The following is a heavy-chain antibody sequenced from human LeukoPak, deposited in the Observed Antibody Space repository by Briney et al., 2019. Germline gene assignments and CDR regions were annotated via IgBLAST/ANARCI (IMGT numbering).Heavy chain of an antibody. Sequence: PSETLSLTCTVSGGSISSSSYYWGWIRQPPGKGLEWIGSIYYSGSTYYNPSLKSRVTISVDTSKNQFSLKLSSVTAADTAVYYCARGQGGYSQSRIYWGQGTLVTVSS. CDR2: IYYSGST. CDR3: ARGQGGYSQSRIY. J-gene: IGHJ4*02. V-gene: IGHV4-39*01. CDR1: GGSISSSSYY. D-gene: IGHD4-23*01.